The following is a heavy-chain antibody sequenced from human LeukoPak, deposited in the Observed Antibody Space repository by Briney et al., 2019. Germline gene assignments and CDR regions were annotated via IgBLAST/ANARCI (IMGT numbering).Heavy chain of an antibody. Sequence: ASVKVSCKASGYTFTSYAMHWVRQAPGQRLEWMGWINAGNGNTKYSQKFQGRVTITRDTSASTAYMELSSLRSEDTAVYYCARESTYYYDSGVNWFDPWGQGTLVTVSS. J-gene: IGHJ5*02. V-gene: IGHV1-3*01. CDR3: ARESTYYYDSGVNWFDP. CDR2: INAGNGNT. D-gene: IGHD3-10*01. CDR1: GYTFTSYA.